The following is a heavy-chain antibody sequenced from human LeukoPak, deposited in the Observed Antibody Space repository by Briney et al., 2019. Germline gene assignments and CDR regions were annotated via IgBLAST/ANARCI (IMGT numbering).Heavy chain of an antibody. CDR3: TTLGYHLDS. D-gene: IGHD3-22*01. J-gene: IGHJ4*02. CDR1: GFAFSAYE. V-gene: IGHV3-48*03. CDR2: ISGTDTTT. Sequence: AGGSLRLSCAASGFAFSAYEMNWVRQAPGEGLEWVSYISGTDTTTYYADSVKGRFTISRDNARNSLYLQMNSLRAEDTALYYCTTLGYHLDSWGQGTLVTVSS.